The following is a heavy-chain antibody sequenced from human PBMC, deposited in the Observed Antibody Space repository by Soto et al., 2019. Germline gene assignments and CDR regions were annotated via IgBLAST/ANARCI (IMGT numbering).Heavy chain of an antibody. V-gene: IGHV3-30*18. Sequence: QVQLVESGGGVVQPGRSLRLSCAASGFTFSSYGMHWVRQAPGKGLEWVAVISYDGSNKYYADSVKGRFTISRDNSKNTLYLQMNSLRAEDTSVYYCAKLYGSGSYLGRAFDLWGLGTLVTVSS. CDR2: ISYDGSNK. CDR3: AKLYGSGSYLGRAFDL. D-gene: IGHD3-10*01. J-gene: IGHJ2*01. CDR1: GFTFSSYG.